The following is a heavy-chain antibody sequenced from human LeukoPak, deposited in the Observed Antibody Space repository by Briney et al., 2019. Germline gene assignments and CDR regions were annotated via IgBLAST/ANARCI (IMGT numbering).Heavy chain of an antibody. CDR3: AKIRSVGTGDAFDI. V-gene: IGHV3-30*18. CDR2: VSFDGSNK. J-gene: IGHJ3*02. CDR1: GFTFSSYG. Sequence: GGSLRLSCAASGFTFSSYGMHWVRQTLDKGLEWVAIVSFDGSNKYYADSVKGRFSISRDNSKNTLYLQMNSLRAEDTSMYYCAKIRSVGTGDAFDIWGQGTMVTVSS. D-gene: IGHD1-1*01.